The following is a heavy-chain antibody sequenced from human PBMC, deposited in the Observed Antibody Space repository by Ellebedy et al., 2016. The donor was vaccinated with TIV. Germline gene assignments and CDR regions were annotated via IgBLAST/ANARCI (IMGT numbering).Heavy chain of an antibody. CDR1: GATFSGSA. CDR2: IIAIFGTT. CDR3: ARHIGYSNGPSEY. V-gene: IGHV1-69*13. D-gene: IGHD6-19*01. J-gene: IGHJ4*02. Sequence: SVKVSCKASGATFSGSAISWVRQAPGQGLEWIGGIIAIFGTTKYAQKFQGRLTITADQLTTTSYMDMSGLTFEDTAVYFCARHIGYSNGPSEYWGQGSLVTVSS.